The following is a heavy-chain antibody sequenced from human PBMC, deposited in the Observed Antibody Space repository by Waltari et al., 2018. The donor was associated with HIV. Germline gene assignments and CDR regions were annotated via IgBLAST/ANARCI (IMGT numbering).Heavy chain of an antibody. CDR1: GGSFSGYY. Sequence: QVQLQQWGAGLLKPSETLSLTCAVYGGSFSGYYCRWIRQPPGKGLEWIGEINHSGSTNYNPSLKSRVTISVDTSKNQFSLKLSSVTAADTAVYYCASLSDGGPYGGYYFDYWGQGTLVTVSS. CDR3: ASLSDGGPYGGYYFDY. V-gene: IGHV4-34*01. J-gene: IGHJ4*02. D-gene: IGHD4-17*01. CDR2: INHSGST.